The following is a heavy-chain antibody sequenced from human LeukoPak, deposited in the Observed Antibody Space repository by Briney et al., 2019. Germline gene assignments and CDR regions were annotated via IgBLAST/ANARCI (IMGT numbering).Heavy chain of an antibody. CDR2: ISGSVGST. CDR1: GFTFDDYA. D-gene: IGHD6-19*01. V-gene: IGHV3-23*01. J-gene: IGHJ6*02. CDR3: AKVDSSGWYDPYYYYYGMDV. Sequence: GRSLRLSCAASGFTFDDYAMSWVRQAPGKGLEWVSAISGSVGSTYYADSVKGRFTISRDNSKNTLYLQMNSLRAEDTAVYYCAKVDSSGWYDPYYYYYGMDVWGQGTTVTVSS.